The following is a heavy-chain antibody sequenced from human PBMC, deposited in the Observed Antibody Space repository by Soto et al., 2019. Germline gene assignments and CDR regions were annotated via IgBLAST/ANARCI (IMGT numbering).Heavy chain of an antibody. CDR1: GNTFAFYS. CDR3: ATSYGSGYRAFDY. D-gene: IGHD3-10*01. CDR2: INPFLSMS. Sequence: QVQLVQSGAEVKRPGSSVKVSCKASGNTFAFYSIKWVRQAPGLGLEWMGRINPFLSMSNYAQRFQGRVTMTADKSTSTAYMVLNSLRSEDTAIYYCATSYGSGYRAFDYWGQGALVTVSS. J-gene: IGHJ4*02. V-gene: IGHV1-69*02.